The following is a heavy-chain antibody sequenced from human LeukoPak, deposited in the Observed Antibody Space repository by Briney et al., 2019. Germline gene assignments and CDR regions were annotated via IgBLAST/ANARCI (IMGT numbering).Heavy chain of an antibody. CDR2: IYYSGST. D-gene: IGHD3-10*01. Sequence: SETLSLTCTVSGGSISSYYWSWIRQPPGKGLEWIGYIYYSGSTNYNPSLKSRVTISVDTSKNQFSLKLSSVTAADTAVYYCARHVRYGSGSYPYYYYYMDVWGKGTTVTISS. CDR1: GGSISSYY. J-gene: IGHJ6*03. V-gene: IGHV4-59*01. CDR3: ARHVRYGSGSYPYYYYYMDV.